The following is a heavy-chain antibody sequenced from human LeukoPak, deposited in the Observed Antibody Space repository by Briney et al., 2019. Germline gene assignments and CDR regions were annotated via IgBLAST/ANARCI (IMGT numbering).Heavy chain of an antibody. V-gene: IGHV4-4*07. CDR3: AREGSRYCSGGSCSDAFDI. CDR2: IYTSGST. D-gene: IGHD2-15*01. Sequence: SETLSLTCTVFGDSISTFYWSWIRQPAGKGLEWIGHIYTSGSTNYNPSPKSRVTMSVDTSKNQFFLKLSSVTAADTAVYYCAREGSRYCSGGSCSDAFDIWGQGTMVTVSS. CDR1: GDSISTFY. J-gene: IGHJ3*02.